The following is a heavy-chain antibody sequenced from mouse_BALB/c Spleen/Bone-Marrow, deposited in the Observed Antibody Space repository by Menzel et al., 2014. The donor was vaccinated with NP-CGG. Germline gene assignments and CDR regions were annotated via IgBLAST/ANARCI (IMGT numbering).Heavy chain of an antibody. CDR1: GFNIRGTY. CDR2: IDPANGNT. D-gene: IGHD2-3*01. V-gene: IGHV14-3*02. J-gene: IGHJ3*01. CDR3: ANDWFAY. Sequence: EVKVEESGAELVKPGASVKLSCTASGFNIRGTYMHWVKQRPEQGLEWIGRIDPANGNTKYDPKFQGKATITADTSSNTAHLLLSSLTSEDTAVYYCANDWFAYWGQGTLVTVSA.